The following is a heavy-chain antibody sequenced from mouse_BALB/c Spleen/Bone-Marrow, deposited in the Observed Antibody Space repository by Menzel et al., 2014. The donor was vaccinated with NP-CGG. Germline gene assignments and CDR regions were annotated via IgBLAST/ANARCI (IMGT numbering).Heavy chain of an antibody. CDR3: ARGGISVDY. CDR1: GYAFXVYW. J-gene: IGHJ2*01. Sequence: QVQLQHSGAELVRPGSSVKISCKASGYAFXVYWMNWVKQRPGQGLEWIGQIYPGDGDTNYNGKFKGRATLTADKSSNTAYMQLSSLTSEDSAVYFCARGGISVDYWGQGTTLTVSS. V-gene: IGHV1-80*01. CDR2: IYPGDGDT.